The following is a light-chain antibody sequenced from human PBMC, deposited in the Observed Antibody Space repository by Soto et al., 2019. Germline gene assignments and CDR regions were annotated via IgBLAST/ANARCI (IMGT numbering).Light chain of an antibody. CDR1: QGVGTW. CDR3: QHYRRNTWS. J-gene: IGKJ1*01. Sequence: DIQMTQSPSTLSASVGGRVTITCRASQGVGTWVAWYQQKPGKAPKLLIYGASNLESGVPSRFSGSGSGTEFTLTITTLQPDDFATYFCQHYRRNTWSFGPGTKVDI. V-gene: IGKV1-5*01. CDR2: GAS.